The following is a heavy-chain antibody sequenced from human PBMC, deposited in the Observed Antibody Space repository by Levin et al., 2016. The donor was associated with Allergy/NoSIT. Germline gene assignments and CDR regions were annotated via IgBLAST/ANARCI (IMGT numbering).Heavy chain of an antibody. D-gene: IGHD3-10*01. Sequence: GGSLRLSCAASGFTFSSYSMNWVRQAPGKGLEWVSSISSSSSYIYYADSVKGRFTISRDNAKNSLYLQMNSLRAEDTAVYYCVTGRNDYYYYGMDVWGQGTTVTVSS. CDR1: GFTFSSYS. V-gene: IGHV3-21*01. J-gene: IGHJ6*02. CDR2: ISSSSSYI. CDR3: VTGRNDYYYYGMDV.